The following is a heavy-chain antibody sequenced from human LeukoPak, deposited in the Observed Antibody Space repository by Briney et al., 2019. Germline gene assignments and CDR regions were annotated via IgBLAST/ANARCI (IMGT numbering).Heavy chain of an antibody. V-gene: IGHV4-59*08. CDR1: GGSISRYY. J-gene: IGHJ4*02. Sequence: SETLSLTCTVSGGSISRYYWSWIRQPPGKGLEWIGYIYYSGSTTYNPSLKSRVTISVDTSKKRLSLKLSSVTAADTAVYYCARHQDVGAIAFDYWGQGTLVTVSS. CDR2: IYYSGST. D-gene: IGHD1-26*01. CDR3: ARHQDVGAIAFDY.